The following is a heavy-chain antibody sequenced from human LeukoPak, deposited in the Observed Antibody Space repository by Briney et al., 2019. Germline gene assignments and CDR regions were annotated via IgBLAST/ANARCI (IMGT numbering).Heavy chain of an antibody. V-gene: IGHV1-18*01. D-gene: IGHD3-3*01. CDR2: ISAYNGNT. J-gene: IGHJ4*02. CDR1: GYTFTSYG. CDR3: ARTMYPLYYDFWSGYTPLDFDY. Sequence: ASVKVSCKASGYTFTSYGISWVRQAPGQGLGWMAWISAYNGNTNYAQKLQGRVTMTTDTSTSTAYMELRSLRSDDTAVYYCARTMYPLYYDFWSGYTPLDFDYWGQGTLVTVSS.